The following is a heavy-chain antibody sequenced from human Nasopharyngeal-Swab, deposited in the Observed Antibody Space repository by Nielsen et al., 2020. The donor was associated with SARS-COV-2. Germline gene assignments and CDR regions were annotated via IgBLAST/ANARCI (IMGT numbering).Heavy chain of an antibody. CDR2: ISSGSSYI. D-gene: IGHD3-3*01. CDR3: ARDGSDYDFWSAYFMDV. CDR1: GFTFNNYN. Sequence: GESLKISCAASGFTFNNYNFNWVRQAPGKGLEWVSSISSGSSYIYYADSVKGRFTISRDNAKNSLYLQMNSLRAEDTAVYYCARDGSDYDFWSAYFMDVWGQGTTVTVSS. J-gene: IGHJ6*02. V-gene: IGHV3-21*01.